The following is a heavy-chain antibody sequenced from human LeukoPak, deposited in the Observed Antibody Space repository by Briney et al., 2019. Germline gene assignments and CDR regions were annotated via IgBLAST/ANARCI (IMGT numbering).Heavy chain of an antibody. V-gene: IGHV1-69*06. Sequence: ASVKVSCKASGGTFSSYAISWVRQAPGQGLEWMGGIIPIFGTANYAQKFQGRVTMTEDTSTDIAYMEMSSLRSEDTAVYYCATGRTKWDLLNYWGQGTLVTVSS. J-gene: IGHJ4*02. CDR1: GGTFSSYA. CDR3: ATGRTKWDLLNY. D-gene: IGHD1-26*01. CDR2: IIPIFGTA.